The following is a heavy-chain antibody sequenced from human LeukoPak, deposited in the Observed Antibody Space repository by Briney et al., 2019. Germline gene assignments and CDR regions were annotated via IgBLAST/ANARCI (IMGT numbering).Heavy chain of an antibody. CDR1: GFTFSIYA. D-gene: IGHD3-10*01. CDR2: INYSDGKT. Sequence: PGGSLRLSCSGSGFTFSIYAMNWVRQAPGKGLEWVSGINYSDGKTSYADSVKGRFTISRDNSRNTLHLQMNSLRVEDTAVYYCAKDSGNRLYSYADLWGQGILVTVSS. J-gene: IGHJ5*02. CDR3: AKDSGNRLYSYADL. V-gene: IGHV3-23*01.